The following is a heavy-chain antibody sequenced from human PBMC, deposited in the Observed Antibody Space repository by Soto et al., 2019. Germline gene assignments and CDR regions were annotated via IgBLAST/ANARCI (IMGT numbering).Heavy chain of an antibody. J-gene: IGHJ4*02. V-gene: IGHV4-4*02. Sequence: SETLSLTCAVSGGSISSSNWWSWVRQPPGKGLEWIGEIYHSGSTNYNPSLKSRVTISVDKPKNQFSLKLSSVTAADTAVYYCARVAVAGTRVDYWGQGTLVTAPQ. CDR3: ARVAVAGTRVDY. CDR1: GGSISSSNW. CDR2: IYHSGST. D-gene: IGHD6-19*01.